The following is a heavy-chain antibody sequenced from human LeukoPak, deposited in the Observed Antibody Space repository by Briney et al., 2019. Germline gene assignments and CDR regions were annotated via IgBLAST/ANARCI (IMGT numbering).Heavy chain of an antibody. J-gene: IGHJ4*02. CDR1: GFTFSSYG. CDR3: ARKQSPGYYFDY. V-gene: IGHV3-33*01. D-gene: IGHD1/OR15-1a*01. Sequence: GGSLRLSCAASGFTFSSYGMHWVRQAPGKGLEWVAVIWYDGSNEYYADSVKGRFTISRDNSKNTLYLQMNSLRAEDTAVYYCARKQSPGYYFDYWGQGTLVTVSS. CDR2: IWYDGSNE.